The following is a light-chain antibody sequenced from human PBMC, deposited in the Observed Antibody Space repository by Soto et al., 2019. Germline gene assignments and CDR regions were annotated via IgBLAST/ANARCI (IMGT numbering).Light chain of an antibody. Sequence: DIQMTQSPYSLSASVGDGVTITCRASQTISSYLNWYQQKPGKAPKLLIQAASSLQTGVPSRFSGSGSGTDFTLTISSLRPEDYAIYYCQQSYDTPFTFGPGTKVDI. CDR2: AAS. V-gene: IGKV1-39*01. J-gene: IGKJ3*01. CDR1: QTISSY. CDR3: QQSYDTPFT.